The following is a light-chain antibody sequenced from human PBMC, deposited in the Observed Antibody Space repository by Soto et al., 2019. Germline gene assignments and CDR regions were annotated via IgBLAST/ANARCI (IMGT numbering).Light chain of an antibody. CDR3: SAWDDSLGAVV. CDR2: HNT. CDR1: SSNIGNNN. J-gene: IGLJ2*01. Sequence: QSVLTQPPSASATPGQRVTISCSGSSSNIGNNNAYWYQHVPGTAPKLIIHHNTLRPLWVPDRFSSSKSGASASLAISGLQSDDESDYYCSAWDDSLGAVVFGGGTKVTVL. V-gene: IGLV1-47*02.